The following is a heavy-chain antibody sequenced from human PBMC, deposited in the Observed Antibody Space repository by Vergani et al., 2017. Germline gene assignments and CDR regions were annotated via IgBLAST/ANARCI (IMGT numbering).Heavy chain of an antibody. D-gene: IGHD3-9*01. V-gene: IGHV1-46*03. CDR3: ARGDYGILTGYRY. CDR2: INPSGGHT. J-gene: IGHJ4*02. CDR1: GYTFSNYY. Sequence: QVQVVQSGAEVKQSGASVKVSCKTSGYTFSNYYMYWVRQAPGQGLEWMGIINPSGGHTNYAQKFQGRVTMTRDTSTSTVYMELSSLRSEDTAIYYCARGDYGILTGYRYWGQGTLVTVSA.